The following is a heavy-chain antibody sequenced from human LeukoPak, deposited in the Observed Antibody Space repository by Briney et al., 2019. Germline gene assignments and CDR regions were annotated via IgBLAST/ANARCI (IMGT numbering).Heavy chain of an antibody. Sequence: SETLSLTCSVSGGSISTNDYYWDWIRQPPGMGLEYIGSIYYSGSTYYNPSLKSRVTISVDTSKNHFSLKLTSVTAADTAVYYCARVGPNWGFKENFDFWGQGTLVTVSS. V-gene: IGHV4-39*02. CDR1: GGSISTNDYY. CDR2: IYYSGST. D-gene: IGHD7-27*01. CDR3: ARVGPNWGFKENFDF. J-gene: IGHJ4*02.